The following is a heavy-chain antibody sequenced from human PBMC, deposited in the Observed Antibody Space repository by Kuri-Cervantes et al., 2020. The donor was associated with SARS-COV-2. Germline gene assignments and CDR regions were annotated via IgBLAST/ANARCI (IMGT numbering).Heavy chain of an antibody. Sequence: SVQISCKASGGNFSSYAISWVRQAPGQGLEWMGGNIPIFGTANYAQKFQGRVTITTDESTNTAYMELSSLRSADTAVYYCAGGELGVTIFGVGAFDIWGQGTMVTVSS. J-gene: IGHJ3*02. V-gene: IGHV1-69*05. CDR1: GGNFSSYA. CDR2: NIPIFGTA. CDR3: AGGELGVTIFGVGAFDI. D-gene: IGHD3-3*01.